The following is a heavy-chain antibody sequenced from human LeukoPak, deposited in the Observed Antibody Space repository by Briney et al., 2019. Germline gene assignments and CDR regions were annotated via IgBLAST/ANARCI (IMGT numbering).Heavy chain of an antibody. D-gene: IGHD2-15*01. CDR1: GFTFSSYA. CDR2: ISGSGGST. V-gene: IGHV3-23*01. J-gene: IGHJ4*02. CDR3: AKFSLRVVAATSY. Sequence: GGSLRLSCAASGFTFSSYAMSWVRQAPGKGLEWVSAISGSGGSTYYADSVKGRFTISRDNSKNTLCLQMNSLRAEDTAVYYCAKFSLRVVAATSYWGQGTLVTVSS.